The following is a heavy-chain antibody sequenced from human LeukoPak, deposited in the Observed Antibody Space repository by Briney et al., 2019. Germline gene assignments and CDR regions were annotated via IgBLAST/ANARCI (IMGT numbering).Heavy chain of an antibody. V-gene: IGHV1-69*02. CDR2: IIPILGIA. CDR3: ARRCSSTSCYND. D-gene: IGHD2-2*02. J-gene: IGHJ4*02. CDR1: GGTFSSYT. Sequence: SVKVSCKASGGTFSSYTISWVRQAPGQGLEWMGRIIPILGIANYAQKFQGRVTITADKSTSTAYMELSSLRSEDRAVYYCARRCSSTSCYNDWGQGTLVTVSS.